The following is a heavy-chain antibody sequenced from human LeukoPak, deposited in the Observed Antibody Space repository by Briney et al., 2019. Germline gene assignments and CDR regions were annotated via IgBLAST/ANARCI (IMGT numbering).Heavy chain of an antibody. V-gene: IGHV3-7*01. Sequence: PGGSLRLSCAASGFTFSSYWMSWVRQAPGKGLEWVANIKQDGSEKYYVDSVKGRFTISRDNAKNSLYLQMNSLRAEDTAVYYCARDSSYDDYYGMDVWGQGTTVTVSS. D-gene: IGHD5-12*01. CDR1: GFTFSSYW. CDR2: IKQDGSEK. CDR3: ARDSSYDDYYGMDV. J-gene: IGHJ6*02.